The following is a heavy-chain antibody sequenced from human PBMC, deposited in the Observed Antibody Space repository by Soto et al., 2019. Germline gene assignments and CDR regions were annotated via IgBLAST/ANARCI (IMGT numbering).Heavy chain of an antibody. Sequence: EVQLVETGGGLIQPGGSLRLSCAASGFTVSSNYMSWVRQAPGKGLEWVSVIYSGGSTYYADSVKGRFTISRDNSKNTLYLQMNSLRAEDTAVYYCARDRTVVTPGGDYYYGMDVW. CDR1: GFTVSSNY. D-gene: IGHD2-21*02. CDR2: IYSGGST. V-gene: IGHV3-53*02. CDR3: ARDRTVVTPGGDYYYGMDV. J-gene: IGHJ6*01.